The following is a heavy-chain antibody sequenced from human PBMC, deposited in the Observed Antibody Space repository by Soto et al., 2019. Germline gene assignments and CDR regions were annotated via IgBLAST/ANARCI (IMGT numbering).Heavy chain of an antibody. D-gene: IGHD3-22*01. Sequence: EVELLESGGGLVQPGGSLRLSCAASGFTFSRHALTWDRQAPGKGLEWVSAISASGGSTYDADSVKGRFTISRDNSKNTLYLQMNSLRAEDTAVYYCAKTPEVILVVTSFDHWGQGTLVTVSS. CDR3: AKTPEVILVVTSFDH. J-gene: IGHJ4*02. V-gene: IGHV3-23*01. CDR2: ISASGGST. CDR1: GFTFSRHA.